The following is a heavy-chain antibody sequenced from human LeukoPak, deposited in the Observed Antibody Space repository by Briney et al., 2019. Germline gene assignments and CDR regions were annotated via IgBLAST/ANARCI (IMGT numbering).Heavy chain of an antibody. V-gene: IGHV1-69*05. CDR1: GGTFSSYA. Sequence: ASVKVSCKASGGTFSSYAISWVRQAPGQGLEWMGGIIPIFGTANYAQKFQGRVTITTDESTSTAYMELSSLRSEDTAVYYCARSPIRAGYMDVWGKGTTVTVSS. CDR2: IIPIFGTA. CDR3: ARSPIRAGYMDV. J-gene: IGHJ6*03. D-gene: IGHD3-9*01.